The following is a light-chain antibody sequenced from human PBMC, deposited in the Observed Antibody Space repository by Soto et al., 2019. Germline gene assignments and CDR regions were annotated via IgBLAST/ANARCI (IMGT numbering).Light chain of an antibody. Sequence: DIVMTQSQDSLAVSLGERATINCKSRQSVLYSSNNKNYSAWYQQKPGQPPKLLIYWASTRESGVPDRFSGSGSGTDFTLTISSLQAEDVAVYYCQQYYSTPQTFGQVTKVEIK. CDR3: QQYYSTPQT. J-gene: IGKJ1*01. CDR2: WAS. V-gene: IGKV4-1*01. CDR1: QSVLYSSNNKNY.